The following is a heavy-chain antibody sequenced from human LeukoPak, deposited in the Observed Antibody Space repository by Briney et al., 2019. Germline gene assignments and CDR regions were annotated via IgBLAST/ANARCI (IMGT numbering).Heavy chain of an antibody. CDR1: GFTFSSYG. J-gene: IGHJ4*02. V-gene: IGHV3-30*02. CDR3: AKDQCTRTSCAGYPGY. CDR2: IHFDGSTK. D-gene: IGHD2-2*01. Sequence: GGSLRLSCAASGFTFSSYGMHWVRQAPGKGLEWVAFIHFDGSTKYSGDSVQGRFTISRDNSRDILYLQMNNLRPEDTAFYYCAKDQCTRTSCAGYPGYWGQGTLVTVSS.